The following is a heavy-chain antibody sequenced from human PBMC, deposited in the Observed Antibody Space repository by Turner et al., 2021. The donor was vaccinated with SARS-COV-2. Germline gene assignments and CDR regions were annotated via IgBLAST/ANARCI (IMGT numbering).Heavy chain of an antibody. D-gene: IGHD6-19*01. CDR3: VLEPGAGTQNWFDP. V-gene: IGHV3-21*01. Sequence: EVQLVESGGGLVNPGVSLRLSCSASGFTFSSYTMNWVRQAPGKGVEWVSSISSSSSYIYYADSVTGRFTISRDNAKNSLYLQMNSLRAEDTAVYYCVLEPGAGTQNWFDPWGQGTLVTVSS. CDR2: ISSSSSYI. J-gene: IGHJ5*02. CDR1: GFTFSSYT.